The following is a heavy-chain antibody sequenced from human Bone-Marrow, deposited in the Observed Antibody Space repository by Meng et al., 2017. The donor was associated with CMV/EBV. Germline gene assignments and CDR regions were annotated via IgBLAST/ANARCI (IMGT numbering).Heavy chain of an antibody. J-gene: IGHJ4*02. CDR1: GIRVSDHY. V-gene: IGHV3-11*04. D-gene: IGHD4-17*01. CDR3: ARDGNYGDYR. Sequence: GGSLRLSCVGSGIRVSDHYMDWVRQAPGKGLEGVSYISSSGSTIYYADSVKGRFTISRDNAKNSLSLQMNSLRAEDTAVYYCARDGNYGDYRWGQGTLVTVYS. CDR2: ISSSGSTI.